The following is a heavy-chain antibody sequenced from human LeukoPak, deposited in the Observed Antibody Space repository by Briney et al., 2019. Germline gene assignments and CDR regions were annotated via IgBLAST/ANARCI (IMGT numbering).Heavy chain of an antibody. J-gene: IGHJ2*01. V-gene: IGHV3-11*01. Sequence: PGGSLRLSCAAPGFTFSDYYMSWIRQVPGKGLEWVSYIGLTDTTIYYADSLKGRFAISRDNAKNSLYLHTHSLRAEDTAIYYCARLKLGYWYFDLWGRGTLLTVSS. CDR3: ARLKLGYWYFDL. D-gene: IGHD7-27*01. CDR1: GFTFSDYY. CDR2: IGLTDTTI.